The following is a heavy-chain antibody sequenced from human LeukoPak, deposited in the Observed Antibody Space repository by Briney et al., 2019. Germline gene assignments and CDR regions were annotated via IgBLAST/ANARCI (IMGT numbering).Heavy chain of an antibody. D-gene: IGHD1-26*01. J-gene: IGHJ4*02. CDR2: IYYSGST. CDR1: GGSISSGGYY. Sequence: SETLSLTCTVSGGSISSGGYYWSWIRQHPGKGLEWIGYIYYSGSTYYNPSLKSRVTISADTSKNQFSLKLSSVTAADTAVYYCARAQSGSYFLYYFDYWGQGTLVTVSS. CDR3: ARAQSGSYFLYYFDY. V-gene: IGHV4-31*03.